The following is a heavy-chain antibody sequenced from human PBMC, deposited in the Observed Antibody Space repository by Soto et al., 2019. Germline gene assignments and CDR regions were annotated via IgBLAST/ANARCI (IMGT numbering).Heavy chain of an antibody. Sequence: ASVKVSCKASGYTFTSYYMHWVRQAPGQGLEWMGIINPSGGSTRYARKFQGRVTMTRDTSTSTVYMELSSLRSEDTAVYYCARGLIYDSSGYYFDYWGQGTLVTVFS. V-gene: IGHV1-46*01. CDR1: GYTFTSYY. CDR2: INPSGGST. J-gene: IGHJ4*02. D-gene: IGHD3-22*01. CDR3: ARGLIYDSSGYYFDY.